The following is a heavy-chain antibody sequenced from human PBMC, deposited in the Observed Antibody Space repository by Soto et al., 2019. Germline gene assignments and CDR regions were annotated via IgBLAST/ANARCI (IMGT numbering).Heavy chain of an antibody. CDR3: ARGRASGSYYLLDY. V-gene: IGHV1-8*01. Sequence: ASVKVSCKASGDTFTTYDINWVRQATGHGLEWMGWINPNSGNIGYAQRFQGRVTMTRDTAIRTAYMEVSSLRSDDTAVYYCARGRASGSYYLLDYWGPGTLLTV. CDR1: GDTFTTYD. J-gene: IGHJ4*02. CDR2: INPNSGNI. D-gene: IGHD3-10*01.